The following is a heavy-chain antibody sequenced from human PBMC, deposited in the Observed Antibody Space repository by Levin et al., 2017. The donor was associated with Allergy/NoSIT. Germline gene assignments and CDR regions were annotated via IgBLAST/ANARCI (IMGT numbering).Heavy chain of an antibody. CDR1: GDSISNNNW. V-gene: IGHV4-4*02. J-gene: IGHJ5*02. Sequence: MSSETLSLTCGVSGDSISNNNWWSWFRQAPGKGLEWIGEIHHIGRTNYRPSLQSRVSISIDKSKNQFSLNLNSVTGADTAVYYCARKFWSGYFGWFDPWGQGTLVIVSS. CDR3: ARKFWSGYFGWFDP. D-gene: IGHD3-3*01. CDR2: IHHIGRT.